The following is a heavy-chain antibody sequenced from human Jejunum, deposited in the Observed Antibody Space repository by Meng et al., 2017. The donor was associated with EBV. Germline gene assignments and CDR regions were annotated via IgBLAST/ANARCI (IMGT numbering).Heavy chain of an antibody. CDR1: LGSFSDYF. J-gene: IGHJ4*02. CDR2: INHSGST. Sequence: QWESQPCGFGLVVPSQTPSHDCAAYLGSFSDYFRSCVRLPPGKGLEWIVEINHSGSTNYNPSLRSRVTLSVETSKNQFSLRLNSVTAADTAVYYCARVAFSYTTRSLDSWGQGTLVTVSS. D-gene: IGHD3-16*02. V-gene: IGHV4-34*02. CDR3: ARVAFSYTTRSLDS.